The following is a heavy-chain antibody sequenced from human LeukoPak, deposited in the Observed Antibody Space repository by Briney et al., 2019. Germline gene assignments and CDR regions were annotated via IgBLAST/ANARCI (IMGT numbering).Heavy chain of an antibody. V-gene: IGHV3-30*04. J-gene: IGHJ4*02. CDR1: GFTFSSYA. CDR3: ARDSGFSGTQRGEY. CDR2: IPYDGSNK. Sequence: GGSLRLSCAASGFTFSSYAIHWVRQAPGKGLEWVAVIPYDGSNKYYADSVKGRFTISRDNSKNTLYLQMNSLRAEDTAVYYCARDSGFSGTQRGEYWGQGTLVTVSS. D-gene: IGHD3/OR15-3a*01.